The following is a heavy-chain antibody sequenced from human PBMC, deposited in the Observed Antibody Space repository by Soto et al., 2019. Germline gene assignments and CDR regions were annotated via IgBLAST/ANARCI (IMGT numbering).Heavy chain of an antibody. CDR1: GYTFTGYY. D-gene: IGHD6-13*01. CDR3: ARGQQLVPYYFDY. V-gene: IGHV1-2*02. CDR2: INPNSGGT. J-gene: IGHJ4*02. Sequence: ASVKVSCKASGYTFTGYYMHWVRQAPGQGLEWMGWINPNSGGTNYAQKFQGRVTMTRDTSISTAYMELSRLRSDDAAVYYCARGQQLVPYYFDYWGQGTLVTVSS.